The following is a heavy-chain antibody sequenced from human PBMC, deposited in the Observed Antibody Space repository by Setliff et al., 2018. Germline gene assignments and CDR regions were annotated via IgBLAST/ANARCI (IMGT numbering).Heavy chain of an antibody. D-gene: IGHD3-22*01. V-gene: IGHV4-61*01. Sequence: SETLSLTCIVSGCYIGGTSYYWGWIRQPPGKGLEWIAYIYYSGSTNYNPSLKSRVTISLDTSKNQFSLKLSSVTAADTAVYYCARDGYYDSSGYYHPDAFDIWGQGTMVTVSS. J-gene: IGHJ3*02. CDR2: IYYSGST. CDR1: GCYIGGTSYY. CDR3: ARDGYYDSSGYYHPDAFDI.